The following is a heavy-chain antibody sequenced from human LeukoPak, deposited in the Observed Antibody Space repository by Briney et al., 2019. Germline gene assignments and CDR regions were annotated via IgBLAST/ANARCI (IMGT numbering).Heavy chain of an antibody. Sequence: GRSLRLSCAASGFTFSSYAMHWVRQAPGKGLEWVAVISYDGSNKYYADSVKGRFIISRDNSKNTLYLQMNSLRAEDTAVYYCAKGSYSSGWDSWGQGTLVTVSS. CDR3: AKGSYSSGWDS. J-gene: IGHJ4*02. CDR2: ISYDGSNK. V-gene: IGHV3-30-3*01. D-gene: IGHD6-19*01. CDR1: GFTFSSYA.